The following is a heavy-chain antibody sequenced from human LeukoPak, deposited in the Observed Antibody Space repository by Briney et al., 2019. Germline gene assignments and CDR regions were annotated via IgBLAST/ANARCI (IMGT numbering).Heavy chain of an antibody. V-gene: IGHV3-30*03. Sequence: PGRSLRLSCAASGFTFSSYGMHWVRQAPGKGLEWVAVISYDGSNKYYADSVKGRFTISRDNSKNTLYLQMNSLRAEDTAVYYCARSRWLDAFDYWGQGTLVTVSS. D-gene: IGHD6-19*01. CDR3: ARSRWLDAFDY. CDR1: GFTFSSYG. CDR2: ISYDGSNK. J-gene: IGHJ4*02.